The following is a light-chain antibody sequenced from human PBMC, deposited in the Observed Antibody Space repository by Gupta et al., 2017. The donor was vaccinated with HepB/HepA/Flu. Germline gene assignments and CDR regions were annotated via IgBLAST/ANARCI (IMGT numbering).Light chain of an antibody. Sequence: DIQMTQSPSTLSASVGDRVTITCRASQSISNWLAWYQQKPGKAPKLLIYKASSLESGVPSRFSGSGSGTEFTLTISSLHPDDFATYYCQQYNTNSETFGQGTKVEI. J-gene: IGKJ1*01. CDR1: QSISNW. CDR3: QQYNTNSET. V-gene: IGKV1-5*03. CDR2: KAS.